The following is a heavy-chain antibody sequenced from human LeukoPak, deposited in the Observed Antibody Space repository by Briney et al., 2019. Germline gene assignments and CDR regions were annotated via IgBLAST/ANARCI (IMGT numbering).Heavy chain of an antibody. Sequence: GESLKISCKGSGYSFTSYWIGWVRQMPGKGLEWMGIIYPGDSDTRYSPSFQGQVTISADKSISTAYLQWSSLQASDTAMYYCARPYDILTGQYYFDYWGQGTLVTVSS. CDR1: GYSFTSYW. J-gene: IGHJ4*02. CDR2: IYPGDSDT. V-gene: IGHV5-51*01. CDR3: ARPYDILTGQYYFDY. D-gene: IGHD3-9*01.